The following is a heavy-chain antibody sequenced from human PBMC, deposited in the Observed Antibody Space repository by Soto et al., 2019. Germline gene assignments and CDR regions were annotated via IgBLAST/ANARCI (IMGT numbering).Heavy chain of an antibody. CDR2: ISYDGSNK. CDR3: ANSYSGSYFYYYYYGMDV. D-gene: IGHD1-26*01. CDR1: GFTFSSYG. Sequence: GGSLRLSCAASGFTFSSYGMHWVRQAPGKGLEWVAVISYDGSNKYYADSVKGRFTISRDNSKNTLYLQMNSLRAEDTAVYYCANSYSGSYFYYYYYGMDVWGQGTTVTVSS. J-gene: IGHJ6*02. V-gene: IGHV3-30*18.